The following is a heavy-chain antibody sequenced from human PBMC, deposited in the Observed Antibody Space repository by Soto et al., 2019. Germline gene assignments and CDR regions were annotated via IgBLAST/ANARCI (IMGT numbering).Heavy chain of an antibody. CDR3: AKVSDYYDSSGYFDY. D-gene: IGHD3-22*01. J-gene: IGHJ4*02. V-gene: IGHV3-30*18. CDR2: ISYDGSNK. CDR1: GFTFSSYG. Sequence: GGSLRLSCAASGFTFSSYGMHWVRQAPGKGLKWVAVISYDGSNKYYADSVKGLFTISRDNSKNTLYLQMNSLRAEDTALYCFAKVSDYYDSSGYFDYWGQGTLVTVPQ.